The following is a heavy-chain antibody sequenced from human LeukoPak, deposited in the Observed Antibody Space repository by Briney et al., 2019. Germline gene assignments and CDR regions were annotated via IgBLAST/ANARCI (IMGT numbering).Heavy chain of an antibody. CDR1: GGSISSGDYY. D-gene: IGHD5-18*01. Sequence: PSETLSLTCTVSGGSISSGDYYWSWIRQPPGKGLEWIGYIYYSGSTYYNPSLKSRVTISVDTSKNQFSLKLSSVTAADTAVYYCARETRGYSYGLFFYCYGMDVWGQGTTVTVSS. V-gene: IGHV4-30-4*01. J-gene: IGHJ6*02. CDR3: ARETRGYSYGLFFYCYGMDV. CDR2: IYYSGST.